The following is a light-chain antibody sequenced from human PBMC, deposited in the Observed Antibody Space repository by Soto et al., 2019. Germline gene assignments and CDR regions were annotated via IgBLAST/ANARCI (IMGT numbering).Light chain of an antibody. CDR1: QNVFNN. V-gene: IGKV3-15*01. Sequence: EIVVTQSPVALSVSPGETATLSCRASQNVFNNLDWYQVKPGQAPRLLIYGASTRATGIPVRFSGSGSGTDITLTIHSLQSEDFAVYYCQQYNQWLTFGGGTKVDIK. CDR3: QQYNQWLT. J-gene: IGKJ4*01. CDR2: GAS.